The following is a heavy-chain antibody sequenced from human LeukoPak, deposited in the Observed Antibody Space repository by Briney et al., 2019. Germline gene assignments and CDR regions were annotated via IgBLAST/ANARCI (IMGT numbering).Heavy chain of an antibody. D-gene: IGHD1-26*01. CDR2: FDPEDGET. CDR1: GYALTELS. Sequence: ASVKVSCKVSGYALTELSMHWVRQAPGKGLEWMGGFDPEDGETIYAQKFQGRVTMTEDTSTDTAYMELSSLRSEDAAVYYCATADSGSYLDWGQGTLVTVSS. J-gene: IGHJ4*02. V-gene: IGHV1-24*01. CDR3: ATADSGSYLD.